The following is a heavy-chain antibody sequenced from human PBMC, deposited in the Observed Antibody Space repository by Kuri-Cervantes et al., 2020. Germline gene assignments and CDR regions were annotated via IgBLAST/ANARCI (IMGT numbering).Heavy chain of an antibody. CDR1: GFTFSSYS. V-gene: IGHV3-21*03. CDR3: ASYHYNFWSGYDAVDI. D-gene: IGHD3-3*01. J-gene: IGHJ3*02. Sequence: GESLKISCAASGFTFSSYSMNWVRQAPGKGLEWVSSISSSSSYIYYADSVKGRFTISRDNAKNSLYLQMNSLRAEDTAVYYCASYHYNFWSGYDAVDIWGQGTMVTVSS. CDR2: ISSSSSYI.